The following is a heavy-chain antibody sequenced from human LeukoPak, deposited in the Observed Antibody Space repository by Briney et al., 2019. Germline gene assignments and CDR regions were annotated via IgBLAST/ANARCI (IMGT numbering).Heavy chain of an antibody. CDR2: ISFDGNDR. CDR3: AKDDTANDY. J-gene: IGHJ4*02. CDR1: GFTFSSYA. Sequence: EGSLRLSCAASGFTFSSYAMHWVRQGPGKGLEWVAIISFDGNDRYYADSVKGRFTISRDNSKNTLYLQMNSLRAEDTAVYYCAKDDTANDYWGRGTLVTVSS. D-gene: IGHD5-18*01. V-gene: IGHV3-30*07.